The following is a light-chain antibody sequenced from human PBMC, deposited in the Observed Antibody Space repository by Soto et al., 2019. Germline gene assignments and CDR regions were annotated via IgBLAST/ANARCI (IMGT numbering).Light chain of an antibody. Sequence: DIQMTQSPSTLSASVGDRVTITCRASQSISKWLAWFQQKPGSAPKLLIYDASNLESGVPSRFSGSGSGTEFTLAISSMQPDDFATYFCYQCIDSWTFGQGTKVDIK. CDR1: QSISKW. CDR2: DAS. V-gene: IGKV1-5*01. J-gene: IGKJ1*01. CDR3: YQCIDSWT.